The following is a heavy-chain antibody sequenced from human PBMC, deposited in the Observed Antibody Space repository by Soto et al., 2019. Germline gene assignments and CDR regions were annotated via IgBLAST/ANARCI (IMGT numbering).Heavy chain of an antibody. CDR1: GFTFTDHY. V-gene: IGHV3-11*04. CDR2: MSPSGSGI. CDR3: AGTARLVDY. Sequence: QVRLVESGGGLVKPGGSLRLSCVASGFTFTDHYMSWLRQAPGKGLEWIAYMSPSGSGISYADSAKGRFTISRDNARNTVYPQMNTLRAEDTAVYYCAGTARLVDYWGQGTLVTVSS. J-gene: IGHJ4*02.